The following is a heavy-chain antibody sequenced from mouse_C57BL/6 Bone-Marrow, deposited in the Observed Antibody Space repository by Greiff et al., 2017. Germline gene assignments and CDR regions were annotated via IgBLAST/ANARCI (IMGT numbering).Heavy chain of an antibody. Sequence: EVQVVESGGDLVKPGGSLKLSCAASGFTFSSYGMSWVRQTPDKRLEWVATISSGGSYTYYPDSVKGRFTISRDNAKNTLYLQMSSLKSEDTAMYYCARHDYSWFAYWGQGTLVTVSA. J-gene: IGHJ3*01. CDR1: GFTFSSYG. D-gene: IGHD2-4*01. CDR3: ARHDYSWFAY. V-gene: IGHV5-6*01. CDR2: ISSGGSYT.